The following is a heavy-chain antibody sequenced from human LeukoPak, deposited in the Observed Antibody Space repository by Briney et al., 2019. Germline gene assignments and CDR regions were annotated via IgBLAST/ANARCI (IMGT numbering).Heavy chain of an antibody. CDR1: GYTFTSYD. CDR3: ARDLVDNACDF. J-gene: IGHJ4*02. CDR2: MNPNNGNT. D-gene: IGHD2-8*01. V-gene: IGHV1-8*02. Sequence: GASVKVSCKASGYTFTSYDIIWLRQATGQGLEWMGWMNPNNGNTGYVQKLQGRLTMTRDTSISTAYMELSSLRSEDTAGYYCARDLVDNACDFWGQGTLVTVSS.